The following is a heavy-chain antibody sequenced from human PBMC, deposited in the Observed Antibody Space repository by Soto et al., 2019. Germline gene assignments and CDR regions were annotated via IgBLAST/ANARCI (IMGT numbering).Heavy chain of an antibody. CDR3: TRERFDP. Sequence: EVQLVESGGGLVQPGGSLRLSCAASGFTFSNYWMHWVRQAPGKGLVWVSRIKADGSSTNYADSVKGRIAISRDNAKNPLYLVINSLGVEDTAGYFCTRERFDPWGQGTLVTVSS. CDR2: IKADGSST. CDR1: GFTFSNYW. V-gene: IGHV3-74*01. J-gene: IGHJ5*02.